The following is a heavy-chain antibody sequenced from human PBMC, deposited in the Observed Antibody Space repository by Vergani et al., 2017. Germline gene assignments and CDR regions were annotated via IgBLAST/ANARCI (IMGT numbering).Heavy chain of an antibody. D-gene: IGHD5-24*01. CDR1: GGPISSSSYY. CDR2: IYYSGST. Sequence: QLQLQESGPGLVKPSETLSLTCTVSGGPISSSSYYWGWIRQPPGKGLEWIGSIYYSGSTYYNPSLKSRVTISVDTSKNQFSLKLSSVTAADTAVYYCARAAEMATIRPFDYWGQGTLVTVSS. CDR3: ARAAEMATIRPFDY. V-gene: IGHV4-39*07. J-gene: IGHJ4*02.